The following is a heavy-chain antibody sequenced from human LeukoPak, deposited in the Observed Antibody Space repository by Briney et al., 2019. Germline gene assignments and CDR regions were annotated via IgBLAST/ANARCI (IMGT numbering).Heavy chain of an antibody. V-gene: IGHV4-59*01. J-gene: IGHJ4*02. CDR1: GGSISSYY. Sequence: SETLSLTCTVSGGSISSYYWSWIRQPPGKGLEWIGYIYYSGSTNYSPSLKSRVTISLDTSRNQFSLKLSSVTAADTAVYYCARAQYSSGRVPSPIDYWGQGTLVTVSS. D-gene: IGHD6-19*01. CDR2: IYYSGST. CDR3: ARAQYSSGRVPSPIDY.